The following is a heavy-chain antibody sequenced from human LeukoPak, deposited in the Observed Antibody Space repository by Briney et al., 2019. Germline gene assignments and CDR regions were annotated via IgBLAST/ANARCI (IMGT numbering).Heavy chain of an antibody. J-gene: IGHJ4*02. CDR2: INHSGST. CDR1: GGSFSGYY. Sequence: SETLSLTCAVYGGSFSGYYWSWIRQPPGKGLEWIGEINHSGSTNYNPSLKSRVTISVDTSKNQFSLKLSSVTAADTAVYYCARAALYRGYYDYWGQGTLVTVSS. D-gene: IGHD3-22*01. CDR3: ARAALYRGYYDY. V-gene: IGHV4-34*01.